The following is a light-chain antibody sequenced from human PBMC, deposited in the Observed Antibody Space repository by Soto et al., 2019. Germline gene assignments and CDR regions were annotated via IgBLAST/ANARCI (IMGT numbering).Light chain of an antibody. CDR3: MQASHWPFT. J-gene: IGKJ3*01. CDR2: KVS. CDR1: HNLVHSDGNTY. V-gene: IGKV2-30*02. Sequence: DVVMTQSPLSLPVTLGQPASISCRSSHNLVHSDGNTYMVRFQQRPGQSPSRLIYKVSNRDSGVPDRFSGSGSGTDSTFKISRWEAEDVGVYYYMQASHWPFTFGHGTQVDIK.